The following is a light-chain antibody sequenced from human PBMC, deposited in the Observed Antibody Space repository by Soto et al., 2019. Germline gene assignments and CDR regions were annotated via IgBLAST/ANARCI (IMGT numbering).Light chain of an antibody. J-gene: IGLJ2*01. Sequence: QSVLTQPASVSGSPGQSITISCTGTSSDVTTYNYVSWYQQHPGKAPKLIIYDVSNRPSGVSNRFSGSKSGNTASLTISGLQADDEDDYYCSSYTTSSTVVFGGGTKLTVL. V-gene: IGLV2-14*01. CDR3: SSYTTSSTVV. CDR2: DVS. CDR1: SSDVTTYNY.